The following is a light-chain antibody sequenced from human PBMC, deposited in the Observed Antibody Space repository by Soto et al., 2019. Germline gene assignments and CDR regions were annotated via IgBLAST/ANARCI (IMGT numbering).Light chain of an antibody. CDR3: QHCDYLPI. CDR2: AAS. V-gene: IGKV1-39*01. Sequence: DIQMTQSPSSLSASLGDRVTITCRASQSISTNLNWYQQKPGRVPKLLIYAASSLQSGVPSRFSGSGSGTDFTLTISSLQPEDFATYYCQHCDYLPIFGPGTTVDFK. CDR1: QSISTN. J-gene: IGKJ3*01.